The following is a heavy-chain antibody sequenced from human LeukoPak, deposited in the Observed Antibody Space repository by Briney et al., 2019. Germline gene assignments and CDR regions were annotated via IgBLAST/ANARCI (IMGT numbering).Heavy chain of an antibody. J-gene: IGHJ6*03. CDR3: ARDPGLVGATYFYMDV. CDR1: GFTFSSYG. D-gene: IGHD1-26*01. V-gene: IGHV3-7*01. Sequence: PGRSLRLSCAASGFTFSSYGMHWVRQAPGKGLEWVANIKQDGSEKYYVDSVKGRFTISRDNAKNSLYLQMNSLRAEDTAVYYCARDPGLVGATYFYMDVWGKGTTVTVSS. CDR2: IKQDGSEK.